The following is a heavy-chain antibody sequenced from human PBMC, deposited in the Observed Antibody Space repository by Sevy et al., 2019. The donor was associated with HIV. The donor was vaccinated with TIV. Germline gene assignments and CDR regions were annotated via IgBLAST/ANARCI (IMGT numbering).Heavy chain of an antibody. CDR3: ARDDGNYYLHY. J-gene: IGHJ4*02. Sequence: GGSLRLSCAASGFTFSKYWMDWVRQAPGKGLEWVANIKQDAGQKYYVDSVKGRFTISRDNAKNSLYLQMNSLRAEDTAVYFCARDDGNYYLHYWGQGTLVTVSS. V-gene: IGHV3-7*01. CDR2: IKQDAGQK. D-gene: IGHD1-7*01. CDR1: GFTFSKYW.